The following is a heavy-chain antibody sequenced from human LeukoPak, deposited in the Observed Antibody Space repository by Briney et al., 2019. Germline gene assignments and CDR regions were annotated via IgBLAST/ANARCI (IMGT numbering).Heavy chain of an antibody. Sequence: GGPLRLSCAASGFTFSSYGMHWVRQAPGKGLEWVAFIRYDGSNKYYADSVKGRFTISRDNPKNTLYLQMNSLRAEDTAVYYCAELWLTGTFGAFDIWGQGTMVTVSS. CDR3: AELWLTGTFGAFDI. D-gene: IGHD1-7*01. J-gene: IGHJ3*02. CDR2: IRYDGSNK. CDR1: GFTFSSYG. V-gene: IGHV3-30*02.